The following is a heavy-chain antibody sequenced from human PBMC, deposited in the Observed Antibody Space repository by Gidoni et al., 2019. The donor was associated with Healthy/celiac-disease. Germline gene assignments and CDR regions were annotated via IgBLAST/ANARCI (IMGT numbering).Heavy chain of an antibody. CDR1: GSLLGTAW. J-gene: IGHJ5*02. V-gene: IGHV3-15*01. D-gene: IGHD5-12*01. CDR3: TTEEVATMSLGFDP. Sequence: EVQLVESGGGWVKRGGPIRLPCAACGSLLGTAWMSWVRQAPGKGLEWVGRIKSKTDGGTTDYAAPVKGRFTISRDDSKNTLYLQMNSLKTEDTAVYYCTTEEVATMSLGFDPWGQGTLVTVSS. CDR2: IKSKTDGGTT.